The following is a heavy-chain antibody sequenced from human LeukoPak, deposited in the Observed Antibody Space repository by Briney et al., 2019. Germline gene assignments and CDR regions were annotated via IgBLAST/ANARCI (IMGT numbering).Heavy chain of an antibody. CDR3: AEAAAGTYYGIDV. CDR1: GGSISSGGYY. CDR2: IYYSGST. V-gene: IGHV4-31*03. Sequence: SQTLSLTCTVSGGSISSGGYYWSWIRQHPGKGLEWIGYIYYSGSTYYNPSLKSRVTISVDTSKNQFSLKLSSVTAADTAVYYCAEAAAGTYYGIDVWGQGTTVTVSS. D-gene: IGHD6-13*01. J-gene: IGHJ6*02.